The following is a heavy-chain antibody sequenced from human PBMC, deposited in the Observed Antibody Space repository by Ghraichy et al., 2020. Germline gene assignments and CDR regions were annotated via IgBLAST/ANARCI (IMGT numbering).Heavy chain of an antibody. V-gene: IGHV2-70*13. CDR3: VRGCGYSYGFED. D-gene: IGHD5-12*01. CDR2: IDWVDDK. J-gene: IGHJ4*02. CDR1: GLSVSASGLC. Sequence: SGPTLVKPTETLTLTCTLSGLSVSASGLCVNWIRQPPGKALEWLAFIDWVDDKYYRTSLKTRLIISKETSKNQVVLTMTSMDTVDTATYYCVRGCGYSYGFEDWRQGTLVTVSS.